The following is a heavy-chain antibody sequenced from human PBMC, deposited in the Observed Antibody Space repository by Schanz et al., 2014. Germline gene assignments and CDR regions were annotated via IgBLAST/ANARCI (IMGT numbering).Heavy chain of an antibody. CDR3: AKGMGYCSGGTCYDYYYYGLDV. D-gene: IGHD2-15*01. CDR1: GFTFTTHS. J-gene: IGHJ6*02. CDR2: ISHSGGSK. V-gene: IGHV3-23*04. Sequence: VQLVESGGGLVKPGGSLRLSCAASGFTFTTHSMTWVRQAPGKGLEWVSSISHSGGSKYYADSVKGRFTISRDNSENTLYLQMNSLSADDTAVFYCAKGMGYCSGGTCYDYYYYGLDVWGQGTTVTVSS.